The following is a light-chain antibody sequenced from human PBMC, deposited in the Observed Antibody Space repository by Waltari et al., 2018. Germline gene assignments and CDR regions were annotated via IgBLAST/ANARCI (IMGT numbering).Light chain of an antibody. Sequence: EIVLTQSPGTLSLSPGDRATLPCRASQSVSRTLAWYQQKPGQAPSLLTYGASIRATGIPDRFSGSGSGTDFSLTISRLEPEDFAVYYCQHYVTLPVTFGQGTKVEIK. CDR3: QHYVTLPVT. V-gene: IGKV3-20*01. CDR2: GAS. CDR1: QSVSRT. J-gene: IGKJ1*01.